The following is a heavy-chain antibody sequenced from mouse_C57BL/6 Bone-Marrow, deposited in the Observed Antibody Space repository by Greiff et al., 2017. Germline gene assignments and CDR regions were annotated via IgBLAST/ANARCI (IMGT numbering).Heavy chain of an antibody. CDR3: ARPCDYGSNYFDC. CDR1: GFNITAYY. D-gene: IGHD1-1*01. CDR2: IDPDVGDT. V-gene: IGHV14-2*01. Sequence: EVKLQESGAELVKPGASVKLSCTASGFNITAYYMHWVKQRTEQGLEWIGRIDPDVGDTKYAPKFQGKATITGDTYSNTAYLQLSSLTSEDTAVYDCARPCDYGSNYFDCWGQGTTLTVSS. J-gene: IGHJ2*01.